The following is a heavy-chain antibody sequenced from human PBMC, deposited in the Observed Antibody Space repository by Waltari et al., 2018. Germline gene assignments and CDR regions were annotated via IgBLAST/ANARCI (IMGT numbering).Heavy chain of an antibody. V-gene: IGHV4-30-4*08. D-gene: IGHD1-1*01. CDR3: ASSWNIHLGWFDP. J-gene: IGHJ5*02. CDR1: GGSISSGAYY. Sequence: QVQLQESGPGLVKPSQTLSLTCPVSGGSISSGAYYWSWIRQPPGKGLEWIGYIYYSGSTYYNPSLKSRVTISVDTSKNQFSLKLSSVTAADTAVYYCASSWNIHLGWFDPWGQGTLVTVSS. CDR2: IYYSGST.